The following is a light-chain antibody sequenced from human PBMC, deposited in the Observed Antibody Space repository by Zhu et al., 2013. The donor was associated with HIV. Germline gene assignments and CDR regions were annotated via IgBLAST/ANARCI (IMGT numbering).Light chain of an antibody. J-gene: IGLJ3*02. V-gene: IGLV2-11*01. Sequence: QSALTQPRSVSGSPGQSVTISCTGTSSDVGGYNYVSWYQQHPGEAPKLMIHDVSERPSGVPDRFSGSKSGNTASLRISGLQAEDEADYYCCSFAGSGTWVFGGGTKVTVL. CDR3: CSFAGSGTWV. CDR2: DVS. CDR1: SSDVGGYNY.